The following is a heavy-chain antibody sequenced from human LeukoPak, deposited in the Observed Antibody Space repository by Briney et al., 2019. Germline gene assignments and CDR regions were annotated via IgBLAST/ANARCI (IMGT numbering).Heavy chain of an antibody. CDR3: ARRLLGYCSGGSCEYYFDY. D-gene: IGHD2-15*01. Sequence: GESLKISCKGSGYRFTSYWIGWVRQMPGKGLEWMGIIYPGDSDTRYSPPFQGQVTISADKSISTAYLQWSSLKASDTAMYYCARRLLGYCSGGSCEYYFDYWGQGTLVTVSS. CDR1: GYRFTSYW. CDR2: IYPGDSDT. V-gene: IGHV5-51*01. J-gene: IGHJ4*02.